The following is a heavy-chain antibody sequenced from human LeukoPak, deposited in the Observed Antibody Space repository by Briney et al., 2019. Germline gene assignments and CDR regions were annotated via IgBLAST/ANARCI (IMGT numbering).Heavy chain of an antibody. Sequence: GGSLRLSCAASGFTFSSYEMNWVRQAPGKGLEWVSYISSSGSTIYYADSVRGPFTISRDNAKNTLYLQMNSLRAEDTAVYYCARGGRYYYGSGRLDYWGQGTLVTVSS. CDR2: ISSSGSTI. CDR3: ARGGRYYYGSGRLDY. CDR1: GFTFSSYE. J-gene: IGHJ4*02. V-gene: IGHV3-48*03. D-gene: IGHD3-10*01.